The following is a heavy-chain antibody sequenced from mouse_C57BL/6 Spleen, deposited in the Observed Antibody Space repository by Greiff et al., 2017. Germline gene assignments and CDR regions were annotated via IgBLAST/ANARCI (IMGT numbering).Heavy chain of an antibody. Sequence: VQLQQSGPELVKPGASVKIPCKASGYTFTDYNMDWVKQSPGKSLEWIGDINPNNGGTIYNQKFKGKATLTVDKSSSTAYMELRSLTSEDTAVYYCARGTYYDYARYFDVWGTGTTVTVSS. J-gene: IGHJ1*03. CDR1: GYTFTDYN. V-gene: IGHV1-18*01. D-gene: IGHD2-4*01. CDR2: INPNNGGT. CDR3: ARGTYYDYARYFDV.